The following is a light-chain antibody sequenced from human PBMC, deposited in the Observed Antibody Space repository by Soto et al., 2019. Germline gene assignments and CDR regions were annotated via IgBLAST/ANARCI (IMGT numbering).Light chain of an antibody. V-gene: IGKV1-27*01. J-gene: IGKJ1*01. Sequence: DIQMTQSPSSLSASVGDRVTITCRASQGISNSLAWYQQKPGKVPELLIYGASTLPSGLPSRFSGTGSGTDFALTISSLQPEDVATYYCQNYNSAPRTFGQGTKVEIK. CDR3: QNYNSAPRT. CDR1: QGISNS. CDR2: GAS.